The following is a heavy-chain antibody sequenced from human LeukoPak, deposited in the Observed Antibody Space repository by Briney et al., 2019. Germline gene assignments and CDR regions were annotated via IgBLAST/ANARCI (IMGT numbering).Heavy chain of an antibody. V-gene: IGHV3-33*01. Sequence: PGRSLRLSSAASGFTFSSYGMHRVRQAPGKGLEWVAVIWYDGSNKYYADSVKGRFTISRDNSKNTLYLQMNSLRAEDTAVYYCARDPFVVVPAAMDYWGQGTLVTVSS. CDR3: ARDPFVVVPAAMDY. D-gene: IGHD2-2*01. J-gene: IGHJ4*02. CDR1: GFTFSSYG. CDR2: IWYDGSNK.